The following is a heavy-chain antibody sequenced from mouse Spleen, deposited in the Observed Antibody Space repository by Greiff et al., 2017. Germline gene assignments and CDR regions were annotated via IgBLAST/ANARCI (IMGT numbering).Heavy chain of an antibody. V-gene: IGHV5-9-2*01. CDR2: ISGGGSYT. CDR1: GFTFSSYG. Sequence: EVKLVESGGGLVKPGGSLKLSCAASGFTFSSYGMSWVRQTPEKRLEWVATISGGGSYTYYPDSVKGRFTISRDNAKNNLYLQMSSLRSEDTALYYCARQRGWDYDGAMDYWGQGTSVTVSS. J-gene: IGHJ4*01. D-gene: IGHD2-4*01. CDR3: ARQRGWDYDGAMDY.